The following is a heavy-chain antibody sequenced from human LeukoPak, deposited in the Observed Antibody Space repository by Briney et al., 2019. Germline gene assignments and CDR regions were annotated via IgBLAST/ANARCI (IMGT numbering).Heavy chain of an antibody. D-gene: IGHD3-10*01. CDR2: INHSGST. Sequence: PSETLSLTCAVYGGSFSGYYWSWIRQPPGKGLEWIGEINHSGSTNYNPSLKSRVTISVDTSKNQFSLKLSSVTAADTAVYYCAITYYYGSGSYYNEGDYWGQGTLVTVSS. J-gene: IGHJ4*02. CDR1: GGSFSGYY. V-gene: IGHV4-34*01. CDR3: AITYYYGSGSYYNEGDY.